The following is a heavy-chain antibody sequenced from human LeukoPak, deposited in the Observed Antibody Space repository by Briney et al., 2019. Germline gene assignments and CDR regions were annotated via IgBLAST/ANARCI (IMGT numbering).Heavy chain of an antibody. V-gene: IGHV1-69*04. CDR2: IIPILGIA. CDR1: GGTFSSYA. Sequence: GALVKVSCKASGGTFSSYAISWVRQAPGQGLEWMGRIIPILGIANYAQKFQGRVTITADKSTSTAYMELSSLRSEDTAVYYCARDSSPGNWFDPWGQGTLVTVSS. D-gene: IGHD6-13*01. J-gene: IGHJ5*02. CDR3: ARDSSPGNWFDP.